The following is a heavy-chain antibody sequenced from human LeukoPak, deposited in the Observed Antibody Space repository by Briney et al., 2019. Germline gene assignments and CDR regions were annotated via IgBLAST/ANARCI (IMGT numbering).Heavy chain of an antibody. CDR2: ISSSGSTI. J-gene: IGHJ4*02. CDR1: GFTFSDYY. V-gene: IGHV3-11*04. Sequence: GGSLRLSCAASGFTFSDYYMNWIRQAPGKGLEWISYISSSGSTIYYADSVKGRFTISRGNSKNTLSLQVSSLRTEDTAVYYCAKDRYSYAFEYSDSWGQGTLVTVSS. D-gene: IGHD5-18*01. CDR3: AKDRYSYAFEYSDS.